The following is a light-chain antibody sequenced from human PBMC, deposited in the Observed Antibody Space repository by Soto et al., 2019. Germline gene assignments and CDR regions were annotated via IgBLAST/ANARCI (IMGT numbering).Light chain of an antibody. V-gene: IGKV3-11*01. CDR3: QQRSNWPPIT. J-gene: IGKJ5*01. Sequence: EIVLTPSPATLALSPWEGATLSPSASQSVSRYLAWYQQKPGQAPRLLIYDASNRATGIPARFSGSGSGTDFTLTISSLEPEDFAVYYCQQRSNWPPITFGQGTRLEIK. CDR1: QSVSRY. CDR2: DAS.